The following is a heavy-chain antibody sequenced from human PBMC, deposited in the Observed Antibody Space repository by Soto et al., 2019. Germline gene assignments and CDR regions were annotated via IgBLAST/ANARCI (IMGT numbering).Heavy chain of an antibody. V-gene: IGHV3-23*01. CDR3: AKNYQADILTGYSYFDY. D-gene: IGHD3-9*01. CDR2: ISGSGGRT. Sequence: EVQLLESGGGLVQPGESLRLSCAASGFTLSSYAMSWVRQAPGKGLEWVSAISGSGGRTYYADSVKGRFTISRDNSKNTLYLQMNSLRAEDTAVYYCAKNYQADILTGYSYFDYWGQGTLVTVSS. CDR1: GFTLSSYA. J-gene: IGHJ4*02.